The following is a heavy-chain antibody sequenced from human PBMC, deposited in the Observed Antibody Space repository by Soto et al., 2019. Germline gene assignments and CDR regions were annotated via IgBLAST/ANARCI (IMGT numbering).Heavy chain of an antibody. CDR3: ARDIFGHVDAFDL. D-gene: IGHD3-3*02. CDR1: GYIFSSFY. J-gene: IGHJ3*01. CDR2: TSGYSGNS. V-gene: IGHV1-18*01. Sequence: ASVKVSCKASGYIFSSFYIDWVRQAPGQGLEWMGWTSGYSGNSKYAQKFQGRVTMTTDTSTNTGYMEMRSLTSDDTAVYYCARDIFGHVDAFDLWGQGTMVTVSS.